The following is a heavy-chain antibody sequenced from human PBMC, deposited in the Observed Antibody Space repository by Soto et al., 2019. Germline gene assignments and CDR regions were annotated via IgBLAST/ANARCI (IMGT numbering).Heavy chain of an antibody. D-gene: IGHD3-22*01. CDR1: GFTFDDYA. CDR3: AKGNYYDSSGGIDAFDI. V-gene: IGHV3-9*01. CDR2: ISWNSGSI. J-gene: IGHJ3*02. Sequence: EVQLVESGGGLVQPGRSLRLSCAASGFTFDDYAMHWVRQAPGKGLEWVSGISWNSGSIGYADSVKGRFTISRDNAKNSLYLQMNSLRAEDTALYYCAKGNYYDSSGGIDAFDIWGQGRMVTVSS.